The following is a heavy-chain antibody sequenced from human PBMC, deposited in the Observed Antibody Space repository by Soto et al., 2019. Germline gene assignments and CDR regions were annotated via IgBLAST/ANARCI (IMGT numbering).Heavy chain of an antibody. D-gene: IGHD2-21*01. CDR1: GDSFTSYW. V-gene: IGHV5-51*01. Sequence: XESLKIFCKGSGDSFTSYWVVWVRQMPGKGLEWMGIIYPGDSDTRYSPSFQGQVTISADKSISTAYLQWSSLKASDTAMYYCARRIRRDYYYYYGMDVWGQGTTVTVPS. J-gene: IGHJ6*02. CDR3: ARRIRRDYYYYYGMDV. CDR2: IYPGDSDT.